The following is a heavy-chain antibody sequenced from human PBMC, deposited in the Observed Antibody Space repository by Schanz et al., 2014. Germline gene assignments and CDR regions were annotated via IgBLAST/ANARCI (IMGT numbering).Heavy chain of an antibody. J-gene: IGHJ4*02. V-gene: IGHV3-21*01. Sequence: DVQLVESGGGLVQPGGSLRLSCAASGFSFSDYSMNWVRQAPGKGLEWVSSISDSSSYIYYADSVKGRFTISRDNAKNSLYLQMSSLRAEDTAVYYCARDRVQYSSGWYSDSWGQGTLVTVSS. CDR1: GFSFSDYS. CDR3: ARDRVQYSSGWYSDS. D-gene: IGHD6-19*01. CDR2: ISDSSSYI.